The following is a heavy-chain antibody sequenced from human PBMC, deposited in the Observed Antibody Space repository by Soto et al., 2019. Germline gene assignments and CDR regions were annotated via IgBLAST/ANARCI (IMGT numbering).Heavy chain of an antibody. J-gene: IGHJ1*01. CDR2: VNPSGGST. V-gene: IGHV1-46*01. Sequence: ASVKVSCKASGHLFTAYYMHWVRLAPGQGLEWMGVVNPSGGSTKYAQNFQGRVTMTRDTSTTTIYMELSSLRSDDTAIYYCAREENCSGGTCYSEYFHRWGQGTLVTVSS. CDR3: AREENCSGGTCYSEYFHR. D-gene: IGHD2-15*01. CDR1: GHLFTAYY.